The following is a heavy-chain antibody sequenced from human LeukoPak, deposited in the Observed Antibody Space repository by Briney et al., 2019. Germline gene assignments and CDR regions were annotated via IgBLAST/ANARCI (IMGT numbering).Heavy chain of an antibody. CDR1: GFTFSSYS. CDR2: ISSSSSYI. CDR3: ARKPQLRAELDFDY. J-gene: IGHJ4*02. Sequence: GGSLRLSCAASGFTFSSYSMNWVRQAPGKGLEWVSSISSSSSYIYYADSVKGRFTISRDNAKNSLYLQMNSLRAEDTAVYYCARKPQLRAELDFDYWGQGTLVTVSS. D-gene: IGHD2-2*01. V-gene: IGHV3-21*01.